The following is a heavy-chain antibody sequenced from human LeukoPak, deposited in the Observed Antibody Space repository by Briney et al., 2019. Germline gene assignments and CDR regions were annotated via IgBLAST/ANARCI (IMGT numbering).Heavy chain of an antibody. CDR1: GGSISTGGYY. D-gene: IGHD2-15*01. V-gene: IGHV4-31*03. CDR2: IYHSGST. CDR3: ARDVGGIYCSGGSCYSDGVDV. Sequence: PSETLSLTCTVSGGSISTGGYYWSWIRQHPGKGLEGIGYIYHSGSTSYNPSLQSRITMSVDTSKNQFSLKLTSVTAADTAVYYCARDVGGIYCSGGSCYSDGVDVWGQGTTVTVSS. J-gene: IGHJ6*02.